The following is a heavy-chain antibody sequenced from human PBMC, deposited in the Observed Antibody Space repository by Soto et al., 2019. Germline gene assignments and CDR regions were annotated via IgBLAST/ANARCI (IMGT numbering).Heavy chain of an antibody. Sequence: QVQLVESGGGVVQPGRFLRLSCAASGFTFSSYGMHWVRQAPGKGLEWVAIISYDGNYKHHADSVKGRFTISRDNSKNTLYLQMDSLSAEDTAVYYCGKVSTYYYDSTFDYWGQGTLVTVSS. D-gene: IGHD3-22*01. J-gene: IGHJ4*02. V-gene: IGHV3-30*18. CDR2: ISYDGNYK. CDR3: GKVSTYYYDSTFDY. CDR1: GFTFSSYG.